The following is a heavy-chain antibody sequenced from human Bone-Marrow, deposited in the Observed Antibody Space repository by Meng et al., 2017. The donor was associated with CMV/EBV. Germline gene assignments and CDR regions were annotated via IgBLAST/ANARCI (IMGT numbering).Heavy chain of an antibody. J-gene: IGHJ6*02. CDR2: ISAYNGNT. CDR1: GYIFSNYD. V-gene: IGHV1-18*01. CDR3: ARLPGYCSSTSCYRYYYYYGMDV. D-gene: IGHD2-2*01. Sequence: ASVKVSCKASGYIFSNYDMSWVRQAPGQGLEWMGWISAYNGNTNYAQKLQGRVTMTTDASTSTAYMELRSLRSDDTAVYYCARLPGYCSSTSCYRYYYYYGMDVWGQGTTVTVSS.